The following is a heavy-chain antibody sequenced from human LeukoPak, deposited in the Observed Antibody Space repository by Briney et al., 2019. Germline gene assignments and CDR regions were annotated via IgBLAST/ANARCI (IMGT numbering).Heavy chain of an antibody. V-gene: IGHV3-48*04. D-gene: IGHD1-26*01. Sequence: GGSLRLSCAASGLNFNIYSMNWVRQAPGKGLEWVSYIASSTSTIYYADSVKGRFTISRDNAKNTLFLQMRSLRVEDTAVYYCVRDWDHFDFDSWGQGTLVTVSS. CDR2: IASSTSTI. CDR3: VRDWDHFDFDS. J-gene: IGHJ5*01. CDR1: GLNFNIYS.